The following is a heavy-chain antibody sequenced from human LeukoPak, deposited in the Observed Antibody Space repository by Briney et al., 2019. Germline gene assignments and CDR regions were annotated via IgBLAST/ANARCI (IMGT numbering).Heavy chain of an antibody. CDR2: IAYDGSNK. Sequence: GGSLRLSCAASGFTFSSYGMHWVRQAPGKGLEWVAVIAYDGSNKYYADSVKGRFTISRDNSKNTLYLQMNSLRAEDTAVYYCAKSVRSKVQDPFDYWGQGTLVTVSS. D-gene: IGHD3-10*01. J-gene: IGHJ4*02. CDR3: AKSVRSKVQDPFDY. V-gene: IGHV3-30-3*02. CDR1: GFTFSSYG.